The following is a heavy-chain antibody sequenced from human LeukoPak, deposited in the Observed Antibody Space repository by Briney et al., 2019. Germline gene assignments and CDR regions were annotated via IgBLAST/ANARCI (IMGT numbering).Heavy chain of an antibody. D-gene: IGHD6-13*01. CDR1: GGSISNYY. V-gene: IGHV4-59*01. Sequence: SETLSLTCTVSGGSISNYYWSWIRQPPRKGLEWIGYMYYSGSTNYNPSLKSRVTISADTSKNQFSLKLSSVTAADTAVYYCAGGLIAAAGTRVDYWGQGTLVTVSS. J-gene: IGHJ4*02. CDR2: MYYSGST. CDR3: AGGLIAAAGTRVDY.